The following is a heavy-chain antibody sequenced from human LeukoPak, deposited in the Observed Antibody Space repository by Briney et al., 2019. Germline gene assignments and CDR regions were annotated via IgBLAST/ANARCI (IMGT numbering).Heavy chain of an antibody. J-gene: IGHJ4*02. CDR1: GFTVSSNY. D-gene: IGHD4-17*01. V-gene: IGHV3-66*01. Sequence: PGGSLRLSCAASGFTVSSNYMSWVRQAPGRGLEWVSVIYSGGSTYYADSVKGRFTISRDNSKNTLYLQMNSLRAEDTAVYYCARVPHGDYGCFDYWGQGTLVTVSS. CDR3: ARVPHGDYGCFDY. CDR2: IYSGGST.